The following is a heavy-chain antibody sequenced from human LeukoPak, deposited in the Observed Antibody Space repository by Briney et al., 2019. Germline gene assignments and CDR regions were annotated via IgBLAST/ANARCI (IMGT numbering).Heavy chain of an antibody. CDR3: ARAYSSGWPYYFDY. D-gene: IGHD6-19*01. J-gene: IGHJ4*02. V-gene: IGHV3-20*04. CDR1: GFTFDDYG. CDR2: INWNGGST. Sequence: PGGSLRLSCAASGFTFDDYGMSWVRQAPGKGLEWVSGINWNGGSTGYADSVKGRFTISRDSAKNSLYLQMNSLRAEDTALYYCARAYSSGWPYYFDYWGQGTLVTVSS.